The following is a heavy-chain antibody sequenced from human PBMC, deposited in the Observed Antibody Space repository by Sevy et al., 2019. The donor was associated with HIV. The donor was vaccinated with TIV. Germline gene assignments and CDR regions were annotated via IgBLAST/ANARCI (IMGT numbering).Heavy chain of an antibody. D-gene: IGHD3-10*01. J-gene: IGHJ6*02. CDR3: AGRYYYGSGRPKNYGMDV. Sequence: ASVKVSCKASGYTCTSYGISWVRQAPGQGLEWMGWISAYNGNTNYAQKLQGRVTMTTDTSTSTAYMELRSLRSDDTAVYYCAGRYYYGSGRPKNYGMDVWGQWTTVTVSS. V-gene: IGHV1-18*01. CDR1: GYTCTSYG. CDR2: ISAYNGNT.